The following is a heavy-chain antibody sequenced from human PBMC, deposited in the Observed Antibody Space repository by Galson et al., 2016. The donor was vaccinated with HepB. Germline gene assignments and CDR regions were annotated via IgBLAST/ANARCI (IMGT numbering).Heavy chain of an antibody. CDR2: IITLYGTA. V-gene: IGHV1-69*13. J-gene: IGHJ6*02. D-gene: IGHD5-24*01. CDR1: GGTFSSYA. Sequence: SVKVSCKASGGTFSSYAISWVRQAPGQGLEWMGVIITLYGTANYAQKFQGRVTITADESTSTAHMELSRLRSEDTAVYYCARVRDGYNTHYYYGMDVWGQGTTVTVSS. CDR3: ARVRDGYNTHYYYGMDV.